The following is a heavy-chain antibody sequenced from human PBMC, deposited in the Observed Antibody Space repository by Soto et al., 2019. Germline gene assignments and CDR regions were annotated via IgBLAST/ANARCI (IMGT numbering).Heavy chain of an antibody. CDR1: GYTFTTYV. D-gene: IGHD3-3*01. CDR3: ARVGQNYCGMDV. CDR2: LNAGNDNT. Sequence: QVQLVQSGAEVKKPGASVKVSCKASGYTFTTYVMHWVRQAPGQRLEWMGWLNAGNDNTEYSQKLQGRVNITRDTSASTVYMELSSLSSEDTAVYYCARVGQNYCGMDVWGQGTTVTVSS. J-gene: IGHJ6*02. V-gene: IGHV1-3*01.